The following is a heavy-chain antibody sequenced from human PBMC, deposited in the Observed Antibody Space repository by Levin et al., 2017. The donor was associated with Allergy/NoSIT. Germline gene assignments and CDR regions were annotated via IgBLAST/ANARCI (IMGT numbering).Heavy chain of an antibody. CDR2: IYYSGST. V-gene: IGHV4-39*01. CDR3: ARSVRGNWSPLAAAGLYFDY. D-gene: IGHD6-13*01. CDR1: GGSISSSSYY. Sequence: SETLSLTCTVSGGSISSSSYYWGWIRQPPGKGLEWIGSIYYSGSTYYNPSLKSRVTISVDTSKNQFSLKLSSVTAADTAVYYCARSVRGNWSPLAAAGLYFDYWGQGTLVTVSS. J-gene: IGHJ4*02.